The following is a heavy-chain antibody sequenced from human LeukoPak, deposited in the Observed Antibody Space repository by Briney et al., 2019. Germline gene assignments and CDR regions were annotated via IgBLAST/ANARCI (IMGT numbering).Heavy chain of an antibody. V-gene: IGHV4-34*01. J-gene: IGHJ2*01. CDR1: GGSFSGYY. CDR2: IYYSGST. Sequence: SETLSLTCAVYGGSFSGYYWSWIRQPPGKGLEWIGSIYYSGSTYYNPSLKSRVTISVDTSKNQFSLKLSSVTAADTAVYYCARQKSYWYFDLWGRGTLVTVSS. CDR3: ARQKSYWYFDL.